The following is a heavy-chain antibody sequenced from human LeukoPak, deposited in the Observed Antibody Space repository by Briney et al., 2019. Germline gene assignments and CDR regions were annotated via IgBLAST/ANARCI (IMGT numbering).Heavy chain of an antibody. J-gene: IGHJ3*02. D-gene: IGHD3-10*01. CDR3: ASKFGDDAFDI. V-gene: IGHV4-39*07. Sequence: SETLSLTCTVSGGSISTSSYYWGWVRQPPGKGLEWIGNISYSGSTYYSPSLKSRVTISLDTSRNQFSLKLNSVTAADTAVYYCASKFGDDAFDIWGQGTMVTVSS. CDR2: ISYSGST. CDR1: GGSISTSSYY.